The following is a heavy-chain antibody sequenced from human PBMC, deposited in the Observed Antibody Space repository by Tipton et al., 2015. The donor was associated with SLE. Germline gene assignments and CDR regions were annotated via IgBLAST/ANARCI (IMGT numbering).Heavy chain of an antibody. CDR2: MYYSGNT. D-gene: IGHD3-16*01. CDR1: GGSISSKTYY. V-gene: IGHV4-39*07. Sequence: TLSLTCTVSGGSISSKTYYWGWIRQPPGKGLEWIGSMYYSGNTYYNPSFKSRVTISVDTPKNQFSLRLTSVTAADTAVYFCARDMLGGADAFDIWGQGTMVTVSS. CDR3: ARDMLGGADAFDI. J-gene: IGHJ3*02.